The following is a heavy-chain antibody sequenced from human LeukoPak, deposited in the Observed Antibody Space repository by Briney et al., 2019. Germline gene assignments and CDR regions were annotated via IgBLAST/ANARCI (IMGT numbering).Heavy chain of an antibody. V-gene: IGHV3-23*01. CDR2: ISGSGGST. Sequence: AGGTLRLSCAASGFTFSSYGMSWVRQAPGKGLEWVPAISGSGGSTYYADSVKGRFTISRDNSKNTLYLQMNSLRAEDTAVYYCARGGLYYSLYYFDYWGQGTLVTVSS. J-gene: IGHJ4*02. D-gene: IGHD3-10*01. CDR1: GFTFSSYG. CDR3: ARGGLYYSLYYFDY.